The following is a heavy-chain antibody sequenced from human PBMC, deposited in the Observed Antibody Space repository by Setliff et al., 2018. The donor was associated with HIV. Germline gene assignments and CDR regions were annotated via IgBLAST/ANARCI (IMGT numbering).Heavy chain of an antibody. V-gene: IGHV1-2*06. Sequence: GASVKVSCKASGYTSTAYYIHWVRQAPGQGLEWMGRIIPNSGATNYAQKFQGRVTMTRDTSISTAYMELSRLRSDDTAIYYCATKVYCTNGVCLDAFDIWGQGTMVTVSS. CDR2: IIPNSGAT. J-gene: IGHJ3*02. CDR3: ATKVYCTNGVCLDAFDI. CDR1: GYTSTAYY. D-gene: IGHD2-8*01.